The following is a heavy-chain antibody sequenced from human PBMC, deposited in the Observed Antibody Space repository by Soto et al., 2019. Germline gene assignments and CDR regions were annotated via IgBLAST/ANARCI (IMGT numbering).Heavy chain of an antibody. D-gene: IGHD6-19*01. CDR3: ARGPIAVAGGPSYIHY. J-gene: IGHJ4*02. V-gene: IGHV1-3*01. CDR1: GYTFTSYA. Sequence: ASVKVSCKASGYTFTSYAMHWVRQAPGQRLEWMGWINAGNGNTKYSQKFQGRVTITRDTSASTAYMELSSLRSEDTAVYYCARGPIAVAGGPSYIHYSGQATLVTVSS. CDR2: INAGNGNT.